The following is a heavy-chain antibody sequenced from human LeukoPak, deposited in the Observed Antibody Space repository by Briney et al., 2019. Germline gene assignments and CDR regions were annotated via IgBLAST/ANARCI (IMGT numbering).Heavy chain of an antibody. J-gene: IGHJ4*02. CDR3: AKAGDDYYQRLDY. D-gene: IGHD5-24*01. V-gene: IGHV3-23*01. CDR1: GFTFSTFA. CDR2: IRGRDGTT. Sequence: GGSLRLSCAASGFTFSTFAMSWVRQAPGKGLECVSGIRGRDGTTHYADSVKGRFTISRDSSKNTLYVQMNSLRAEDTAVYYCAKAGDDYYQRLDYWGQGTLVTVSS.